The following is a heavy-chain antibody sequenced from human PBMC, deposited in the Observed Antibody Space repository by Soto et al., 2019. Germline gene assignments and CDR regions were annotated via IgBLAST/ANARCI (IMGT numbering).Heavy chain of an antibody. CDR1: GGSISSSNW. Sequence: SETLSLTCAVSGGSISSSNWWSWVRQPPGKGLEWIGEIYHSGSTNYNPSLKSRVTISVDKSKNQFSLKLSSVTAADTAVYYCARGGWNYGDYPFDYWGQGTLVTVSS. V-gene: IGHV4-4*02. J-gene: IGHJ4*02. D-gene: IGHD4-17*01. CDR3: ARGGWNYGDYPFDY. CDR2: IYHSGST.